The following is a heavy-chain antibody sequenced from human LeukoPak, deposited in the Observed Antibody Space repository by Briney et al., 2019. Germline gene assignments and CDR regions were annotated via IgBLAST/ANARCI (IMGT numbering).Heavy chain of an antibody. CDR3: ARGLPPLPT. CDR2: MYYSGTT. CDR1: GGSISSSNYY. J-gene: IGHJ5*02. V-gene: IGHV4-39*01. Sequence: SETLSLTCTVSGGSISSSNYYWGWIRQSPGKGLEWIGSMYYSGTTYYNPSLKSRVTISLDTSKNQFSLKLTSVTAADSGLYYCARGLPPLPTWGQGSLVTVSS.